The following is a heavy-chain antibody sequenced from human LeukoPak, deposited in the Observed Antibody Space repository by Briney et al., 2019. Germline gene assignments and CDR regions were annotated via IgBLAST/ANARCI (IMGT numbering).Heavy chain of an antibody. CDR2: INPSGGTT. CDR1: GYTFISCY. D-gene: IGHD1-26*01. J-gene: IGHJ5*02. CDR3: ARDNSVGDYAWWFDP. V-gene: IGHV1-46*01. Sequence: ASVKVSCKASGYTFISCYMHWVRQAPGQGLEWMGIINPSGGTTRYAQKFQGRVTMTRDLSTSTDYMELSSLRSDDTAVYFCARDNSVGDYAWWFDPWGQGTLVTVSS.